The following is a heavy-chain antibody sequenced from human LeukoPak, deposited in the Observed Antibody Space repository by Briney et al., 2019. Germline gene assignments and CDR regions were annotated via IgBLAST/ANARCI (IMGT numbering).Heavy chain of an antibody. Sequence: ASVKVSCTASGYTFTSYYMHWVRQAPGQGLEWMGIINPSGGSTSYAQKFQGRVTMTRDTSTSTVYMELSSLRSEDTAVYYCARGEYSYGYRGSHAEFDYWGQGTLVTVSS. CDR1: GYTFTSYY. J-gene: IGHJ4*02. CDR3: ARGEYSYGYRGSHAEFDY. D-gene: IGHD5-18*01. CDR2: INPSGGST. V-gene: IGHV1-46*01.